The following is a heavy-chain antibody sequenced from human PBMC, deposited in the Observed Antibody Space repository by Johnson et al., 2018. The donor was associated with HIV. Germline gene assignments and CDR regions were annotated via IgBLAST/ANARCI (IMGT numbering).Heavy chain of an antibody. V-gene: IGHV3-13*01. CDR1: GFTFSNVD. Sequence: VQLVESGGGLVQPGGSLRLSCAASGFTFSNVDMHWVRQATGKGLEWVSTIGTDGDTYYPGSVKGRFTISSDNSKNTLYLQMNSLRAEDTAVYYCARGPTRSAFDIWGQGTMVTVSS. D-gene: IGHD2-15*01. CDR2: IGTDGDT. CDR3: ARGPTRSAFDI. J-gene: IGHJ3*02.